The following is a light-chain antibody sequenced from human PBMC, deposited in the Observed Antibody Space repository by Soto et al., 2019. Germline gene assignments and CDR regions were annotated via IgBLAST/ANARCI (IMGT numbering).Light chain of an antibody. J-gene: IGLJ3*02. Sequence: QSALTQPASVSGSPGQSITISCTGTSSDVGGYNYVSWYQHHPGKAPKLMIYEVSNRPSGVSNRFSGSKSGTTASLTISGLQAEDEADYYCRSYTGSSTPVFGGGTKLTVL. CDR1: SSDVGGYNY. V-gene: IGLV2-14*01. CDR3: RSYTGSSTPV. CDR2: EVS.